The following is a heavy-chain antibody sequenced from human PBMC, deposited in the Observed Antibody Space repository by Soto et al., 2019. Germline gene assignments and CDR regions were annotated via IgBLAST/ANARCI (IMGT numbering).Heavy chain of an antibody. CDR1: GGSISSYY. CDR3: AREIVVVPAAISWFDP. Sequence: SETLSLTSTVSGGSISSYYWSWIRQPPGKGLEWIGYIYYSGSTNYNPSLKSRVTISVDTSKNQFSLKLSSVTAADTAVYYCAREIVVVPAAISWFDPWGQGTLVTVAS. D-gene: IGHD2-2*01. V-gene: IGHV4-59*01. J-gene: IGHJ5*02. CDR2: IYYSGST.